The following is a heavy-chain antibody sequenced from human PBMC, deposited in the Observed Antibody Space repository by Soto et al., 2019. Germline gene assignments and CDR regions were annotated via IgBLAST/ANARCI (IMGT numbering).Heavy chain of an antibody. V-gene: IGHV3-23*01. Sequence: GGSLRLSCAASGFTFNNYAMSWVRQAPGKAPEWVAAVRGGGAGTYHADSVRGRFTSSRDSSNNILYLQMNSLRAEDTAMYYCARDQRGAFDYWGHGTLVTVSS. D-gene: IGHD1-26*01. CDR3: ARDQRGAFDY. J-gene: IGHJ4*01. CDR1: GFTFNNYA. CDR2: VRGGGAGT.